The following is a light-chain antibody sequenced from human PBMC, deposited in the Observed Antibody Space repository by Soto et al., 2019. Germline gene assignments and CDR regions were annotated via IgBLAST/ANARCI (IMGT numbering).Light chain of an antibody. CDR3: QQRSNWPPIT. J-gene: IGKJ5*01. CDR2: DAS. V-gene: IGKV3-11*01. Sequence: EIVLTQSPATLSLSPGERATLSCRASQSVSGYLAWYQQKPGQAPRLLIYDASNRATGIPARFSGSGSGADYPLTSSSPAAEDFAVYYRQQRSNWPPITFGQGTRLEI. CDR1: QSVSGY.